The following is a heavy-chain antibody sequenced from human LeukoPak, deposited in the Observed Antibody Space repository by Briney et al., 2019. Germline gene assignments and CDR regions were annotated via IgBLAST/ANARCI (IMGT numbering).Heavy chain of an antibody. CDR3: ATNAKGWSDAFDI. J-gene: IGHJ3*02. Sequence: ASVKVSCKVSGYTLTELSMHWVRQAPGKGLEWMGGFDPEDGETIYTQKFQGRVTMTEDTSTDTAYMELSSLRSEDTAVYYCATNAKGWSDAFDIWGQGTMVTVSS. V-gene: IGHV1-24*01. CDR2: FDPEDGET. D-gene: IGHD2-15*01. CDR1: GYTLTELS.